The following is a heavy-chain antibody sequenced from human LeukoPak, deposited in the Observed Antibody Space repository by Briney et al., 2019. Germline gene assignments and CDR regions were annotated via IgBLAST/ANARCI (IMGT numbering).Heavy chain of an antibody. J-gene: IGHJ5*02. V-gene: IGHV4-61*01. CDR1: GGSVSSGSYY. Sequence: PSETLSLTCTVSGGSVSSGSYYWSWIRQPPGKGLEWIGYIYNSGSTKYNPSLKSRVTISVDTSKNLFSLKLTSVTAADTAMYYCATCRDEFGDYGFTSWGQGTLVTVSS. D-gene: IGHD4-17*01. CDR2: IYNSGST. CDR3: ATCRDEFGDYGFTS.